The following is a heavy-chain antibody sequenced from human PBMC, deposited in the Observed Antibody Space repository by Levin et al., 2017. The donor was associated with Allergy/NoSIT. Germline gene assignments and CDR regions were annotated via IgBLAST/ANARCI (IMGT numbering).Heavy chain of an antibody. D-gene: IGHD3-22*01. J-gene: IGHJ4*02. CDR3: ARRSSGYYANYFDY. V-gene: IGHV4-59*01. CDR1: GGSISDFY. Sequence: SQTLSLTCTVSGGSISDFYWSWLRQPPGKGLEWIGYIYYNGITNFNPSLKSRVTISVDRSKIEFSLRLTSVTTADTAVYYCARRSSGYYANYFDYWGQGIPVTVS. CDR2: IYYNGIT.